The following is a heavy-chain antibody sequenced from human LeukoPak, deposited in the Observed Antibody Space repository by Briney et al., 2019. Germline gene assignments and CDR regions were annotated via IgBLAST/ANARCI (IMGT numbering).Heavy chain of an antibody. D-gene: IGHD3/OR15-3a*01. Sequence: QPGGSLRLSCAASGFTFSSYGMSWVRQAPGKGLECVSPISGGGGSTNHADSVKGRFTISRDNSKNTLYLQMNSLRAEDTAVYYCAKVWTAYSDDYFDYWGQGTLVTVSS. J-gene: IGHJ4*02. CDR2: ISGGGGST. CDR3: AKVWTAYSDDYFDY. CDR1: GFTFSSYG. V-gene: IGHV3-23*01.